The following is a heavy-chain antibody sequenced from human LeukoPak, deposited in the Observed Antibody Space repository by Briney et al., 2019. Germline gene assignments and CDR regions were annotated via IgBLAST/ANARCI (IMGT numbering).Heavy chain of an antibody. Sequence: SETLSLTCTVSRGSISSYYWSWIRQPPGKGLEWIGYIHYNESTNYNPSLKSRVTISVDTSKNQFSLKLSSVTAADTAVYYCARQGGDSWFDPWGQGTLVTVSS. CDR1: RGSISSYY. CDR2: IHYNEST. CDR3: ARQGGDSWFDP. J-gene: IGHJ5*02. V-gene: IGHV4-59*08. D-gene: IGHD2-21*02.